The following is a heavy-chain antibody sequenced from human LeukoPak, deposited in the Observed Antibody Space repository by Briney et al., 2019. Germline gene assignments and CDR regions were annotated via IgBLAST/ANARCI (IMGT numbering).Heavy chain of an antibody. J-gene: IGHJ3*02. CDR2: ISSNGDIT. Sequence: GSLRLSCAASGFTFSDYAMHWVRQASGKKLEYVSTISSNGDITSYAISVKGRFTISRDNSKITLFLQLGSLRAEAMAVYYCARGPQPYDDSGSRAFDIWGQGAMVTVSS. D-gene: IGHD4-17*01. CDR1: GFTFSDYA. CDR3: ARGPQPYDDSGSRAFDI. V-gene: IGHV3-64*01.